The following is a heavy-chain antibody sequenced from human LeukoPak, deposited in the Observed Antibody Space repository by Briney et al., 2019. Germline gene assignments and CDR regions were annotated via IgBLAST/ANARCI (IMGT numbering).Heavy chain of an antibody. CDR3: ATTNDGGGYQWGDFFDY. CDR2: IIPNLGTT. V-gene: IGHV1-69*04. Sequence: SVKVSCKASGGTSNSHAISWVRQAPGEGLEWMGRIIPNLGTTNRAQKFQDRVTLTADKSTNTAYMELTSLTSDDTAVYYCATTNDGGGYQWGDFFDYWGQGTLVTVSS. CDR1: GGTSNSHA. D-gene: IGHD3-22*01. J-gene: IGHJ4*02.